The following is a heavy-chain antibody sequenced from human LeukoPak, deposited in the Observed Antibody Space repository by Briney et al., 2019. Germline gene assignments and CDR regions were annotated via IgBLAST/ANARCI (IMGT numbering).Heavy chain of an antibody. D-gene: IGHD3-22*01. J-gene: IGHJ4*02. V-gene: IGHV3-23*01. Sequence: GSLRLSCAASGFTFSSYAMSWVRQAPGKGLEWVSAISGSGGSTYYADSVKGRFTISRDNSKNTLYLQMNSLRAEDTAVYCCAKGYYDSSGYLLLDYWGQGTLVTVSS. CDR1: GFTFSSYA. CDR2: ISGSGGST. CDR3: AKGYYDSSGYLLLDY.